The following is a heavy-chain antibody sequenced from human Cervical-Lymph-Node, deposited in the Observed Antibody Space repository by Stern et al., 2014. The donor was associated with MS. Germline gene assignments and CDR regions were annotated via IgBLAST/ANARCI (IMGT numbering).Heavy chain of an antibody. CDR1: GYSFTNYW. D-gene: IGHD3-16*01. CDR3: ARRRGDWYFDL. J-gene: IGHJ2*01. Sequence: EVQLVESGAEVKKPGESLKISCKGSGYSFTNYWIVWVRQVPGKGLEWMGVIYPGDSDTEYSPSFQGHVTISADKSISTAYLQWSSLKASDTVMYYCARRRGDWYFDLWGRGTLVTVSS. CDR2: IYPGDSDT. V-gene: IGHV5-51*03.